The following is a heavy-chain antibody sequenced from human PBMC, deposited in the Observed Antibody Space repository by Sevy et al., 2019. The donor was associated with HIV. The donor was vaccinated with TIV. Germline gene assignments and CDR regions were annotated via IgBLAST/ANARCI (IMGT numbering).Heavy chain of an antibody. CDR3: IRSRLLGYTAMVPDY. D-gene: IGHD5-18*01. V-gene: IGHV3-49*04. Sequence: GVLRLSCTTSGFTLGDYAMSWVRQAPGKGLEWVGFMRSKAFAGTTEYAASVKGRFTISTDDSKASAHLQMNSLRTEDTGVYYCIRSRLLGYTAMVPDYWGQGTLVTVSS. J-gene: IGHJ4*02. CDR2: MRSKAFAGTT. CDR1: GFTLGDYA.